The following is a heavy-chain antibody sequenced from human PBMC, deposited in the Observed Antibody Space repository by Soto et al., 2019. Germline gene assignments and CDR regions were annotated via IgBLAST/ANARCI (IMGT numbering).Heavy chain of an antibody. J-gene: IGHJ4*02. Sequence: PGGSLRLSCTASGFTFYNTWMSWVRQAPGKVLDWVGRVKSKTEGGATDYNALVRGRLTISRDDSEQTLYLQMNSLQTDDTAVYYCTTDRRSGYDPQFDFWGQGTLVTVSS. CDR2: VKSKTEGGAT. CDR1: GFTFYNTW. V-gene: IGHV3-15*01. D-gene: IGHD5-12*01. CDR3: TTDRRSGYDPQFDF.